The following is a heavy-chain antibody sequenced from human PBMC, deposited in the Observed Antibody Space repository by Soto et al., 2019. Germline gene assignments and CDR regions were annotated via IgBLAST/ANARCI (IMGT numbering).Heavy chain of an antibody. J-gene: IGHJ4*02. V-gene: IGHV1-3*01. Sequence: ASVKVSCKASGYTFASFAMQWVRQAPGQRLEWMGWINAGNGHTKYSQKFQGRVTITRDTFARTAYMELSSLRSEDTAVYYCARVMTGYSSGWYYFDYWGQGTLVTVSS. D-gene: IGHD6-19*01. CDR2: INAGNGHT. CDR3: ARVMTGYSSGWYYFDY. CDR1: GYTFASFA.